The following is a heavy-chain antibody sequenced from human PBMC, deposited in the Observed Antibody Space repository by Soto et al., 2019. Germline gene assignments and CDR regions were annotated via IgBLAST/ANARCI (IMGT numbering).Heavy chain of an antibody. Sequence: GESLKISCKGSGYSFTSYWIGWVRQMPGKGLEWMGIIYPGDSDTRYSPSFQGQVTISADKSISTAYLQWSSLKASDTAMYYGARGYGSGSYGPGTPRITPGPYMDVWGKGTTVTVSS. CDR3: ARGYGSGSYGPGTPRITPGPYMDV. CDR1: GYSFTSYW. V-gene: IGHV5-51*01. J-gene: IGHJ6*03. D-gene: IGHD3-10*01. CDR2: IYPGDSDT.